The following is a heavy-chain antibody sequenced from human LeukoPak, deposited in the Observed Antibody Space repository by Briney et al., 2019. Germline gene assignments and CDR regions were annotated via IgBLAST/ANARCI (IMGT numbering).Heavy chain of an antibody. CDR3: ARSIGSYYTMDV. D-gene: IGHD3-22*01. V-gene: IGHV3-11*01. CDR2: ISGSVSDL. CDR1: GFTFSDYY. Sequence: PGGSLRLSCVACGFTFSDYYMNWVRQAPGRGLEWVSYISGSVSDLYYADSVKGRFTISRHKAKNSLYLKMNSLRAEDTAVYYCARSIGSYYTMDVWGQGTTVTVSS. J-gene: IGHJ6*02.